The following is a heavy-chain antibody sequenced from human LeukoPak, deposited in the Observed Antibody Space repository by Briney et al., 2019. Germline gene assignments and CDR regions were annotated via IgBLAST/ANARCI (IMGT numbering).Heavy chain of an antibody. CDR1: GFTFDDYA. V-gene: IGHV3-9*01. D-gene: IGHD6-19*01. CDR3: AKEKSSGWFDY. J-gene: IGHJ4*02. CDR2: ISWNSGSI. Sequence: PGGSLRLSCAASGFTFDDYAMHWVRQAPGKGLEWVSGISWNSGSIGYADSVKGRFTVSRDNAKNSLYLQMNSLRAEDTALYYCAKEKSSGWFDYWGQGTLVTVSS.